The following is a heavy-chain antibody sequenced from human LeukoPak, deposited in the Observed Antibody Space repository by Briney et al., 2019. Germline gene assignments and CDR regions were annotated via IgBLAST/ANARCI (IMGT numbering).Heavy chain of an antibody. Sequence: GGSLRLSCAASGFDFSSNWMHWVRHAPGQGLVWVSRIKGDGIGTNYADSVKGRFTISRDIAKNTLYLQMNSLRAEDTGVYYCAKDHYWSIDYWGRGTLVTVSS. CDR3: AKDHYWSIDY. J-gene: IGHJ4*02. D-gene: IGHD3-3*01. CDR1: GFDFSSNW. CDR2: IKGDGIGT. V-gene: IGHV3-74*01.